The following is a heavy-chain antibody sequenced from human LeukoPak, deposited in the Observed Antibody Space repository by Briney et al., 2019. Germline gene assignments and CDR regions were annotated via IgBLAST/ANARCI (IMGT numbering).Heavy chain of an antibody. D-gene: IGHD5-18*01. Sequence: GGSLRLSCAASGFTLSGSAMHWVRQASGKGLEWVGRIRSKADNYATAYAASVKGRFTISRDDSKNTAYLEMNSLKTEDTAVYYCTNVDTAMVTFLWGQGTLVNVSS. CDR3: TNVDTAMVTFL. V-gene: IGHV3-73*01. J-gene: IGHJ4*02. CDR2: IRSKADNYAT. CDR1: GFTLSGSA.